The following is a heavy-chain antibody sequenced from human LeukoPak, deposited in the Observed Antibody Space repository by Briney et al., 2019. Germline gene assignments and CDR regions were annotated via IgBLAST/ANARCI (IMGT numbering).Heavy chain of an antibody. V-gene: IGHV5-51*01. CDR2: IYPGDSDT. J-gene: IGHJ4*02. CDR3: ARGQLGELPEYYFDY. D-gene: IGHD1-26*01. Sequence: GESLKISFKGSGYSFTSYWIGWVRPMPGKGLEWMGIIYPGDSDTRYSPSFQGQVTISADKSISTAYLQWSSLKASDTAMYYCARGQLGELPEYYFDYWGQGTLVTVSS. CDR1: GYSFTSYW.